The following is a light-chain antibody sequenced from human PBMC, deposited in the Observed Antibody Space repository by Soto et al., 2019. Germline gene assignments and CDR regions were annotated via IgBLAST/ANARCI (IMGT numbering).Light chain of an antibody. CDR2: VEGGGSY. J-gene: IGLJ3*02. V-gene: IGLV4-60*03. CDR3: ENWDSNTRV. CDR1: SGHSTYI. Sequence: QLVLTQSSSASASLGSSVRLTCTLRSGHSTYIIAWHQQPPGKAPRYLMKVEGGGSYDKGTGVPDRFSGSRSGAARYLTISNLQSEDEADYYCENWDSNTRVFGGGTTRTVL.